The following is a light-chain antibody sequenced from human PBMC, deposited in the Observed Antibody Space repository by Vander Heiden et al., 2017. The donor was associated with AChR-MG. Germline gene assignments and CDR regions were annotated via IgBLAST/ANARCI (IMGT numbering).Light chain of an antibody. Sequence: QSVLTQPPSAPGTPGPRVTISCSGSSANIGSNYVYWYQQIPGTAPKLLIYRNNQRPSGVPDRFSGSKSGTSASLAISGLRSEDEADYYCAAWDDSLSGVVFGGGTKLTVL. CDR3: AAWDDSLSGVV. V-gene: IGLV1-47*01. CDR1: SANIGSNY. J-gene: IGLJ2*01. CDR2: RNN.